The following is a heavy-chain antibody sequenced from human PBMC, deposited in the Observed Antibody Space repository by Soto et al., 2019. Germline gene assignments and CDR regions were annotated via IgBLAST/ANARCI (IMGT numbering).Heavy chain of an antibody. J-gene: IGHJ4*02. Sequence: SETLSLTCAVSGGSISSSNWWSWVRQPPGKGLECIGEIYHSGSTNYNPSLKSRVTISVDKSKNQFSLKLSSVTAADTAVYYCARVVATIAETYYFDYGGKGTLVSVSS. CDR2: IYHSGST. CDR1: GGSISSSNW. D-gene: IGHD5-12*01. V-gene: IGHV4-4*02. CDR3: ARVVATIAETYYFDY.